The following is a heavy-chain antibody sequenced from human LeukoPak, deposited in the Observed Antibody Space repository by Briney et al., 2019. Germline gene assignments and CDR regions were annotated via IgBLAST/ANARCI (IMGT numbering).Heavy chain of an antibody. V-gene: IGHV1-8*03. J-gene: IGHJ6*02. D-gene: IGHD3-10*01. CDR1: GYTFTSYD. Sequence: ASVKVSCKASGYTFTSYDINWVRQATGQGLEWMGWMNPNSGNTGYAQKFQGRVTITRNTSISTAYMELSSLRSEDTAVYYCATAGGGSGSYTFYYGMDVWGQGTTVTVSS. CDR3: ATAGGGSGSYTFYYGMDV. CDR2: MNPNSGNT.